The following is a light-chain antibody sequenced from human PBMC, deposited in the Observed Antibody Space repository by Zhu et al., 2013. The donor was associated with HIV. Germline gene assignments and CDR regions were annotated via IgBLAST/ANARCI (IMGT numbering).Light chain of an antibody. CDR2: GAS. V-gene: IGKV1-39*01. Sequence: IRVTQSPSSLSASVGDRVTITCRASQSIRNFLNWYQQKPGKPPKLLIYGASNLQSGVPSRFSGSGSGTDFTLTISTLQPEDFATYYCQQFNIFPITFGGGTKVEIK. CDR3: QQFNIFPIT. CDR1: QSIRNF. J-gene: IGKJ4*01.